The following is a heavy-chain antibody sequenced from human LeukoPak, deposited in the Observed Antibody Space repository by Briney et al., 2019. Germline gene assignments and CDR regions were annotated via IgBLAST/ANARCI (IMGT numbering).Heavy chain of an antibody. CDR3: ARASGPFDY. CDR1: GFTFGSYG. J-gene: IGHJ4*02. D-gene: IGHD3-10*01. Sequence: QPGRSLRLSCAASGFTFGSYGMHWVRQAPGKGLEWVAVIWNDGSNKYYADSVKGRFTISRDNSKNTLYLQMNSLRAEDTAVYSCARASGPFDYWGQGTLVTVSS. CDR2: IWNDGSNK. V-gene: IGHV3-33*01.